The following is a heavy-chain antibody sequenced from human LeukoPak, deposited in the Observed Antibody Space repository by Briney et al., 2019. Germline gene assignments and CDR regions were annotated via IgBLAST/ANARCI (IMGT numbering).Heavy chain of an antibody. CDR1: GYTFTGYA. Sequence: ASVKVSCKASGYTFTGYAMHWVRQAPGQRLEWMGWINAGNGNTKYSQKFQGRVTITRDTSASTAYMELSSLRPEDTAVYYCARSLYNWNGIDPWGQGTLVTVSS. D-gene: IGHD1-20*01. J-gene: IGHJ5*02. CDR2: INAGNGNT. V-gene: IGHV1-3*01. CDR3: ARSLYNWNGIDP.